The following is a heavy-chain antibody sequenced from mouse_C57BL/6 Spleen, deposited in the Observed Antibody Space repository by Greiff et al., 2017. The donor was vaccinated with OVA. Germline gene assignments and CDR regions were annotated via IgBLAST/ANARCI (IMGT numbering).Heavy chain of an antibody. CDR3: AREGWDGDYYAMDY. CDR1: GYTFTDYN. D-gene: IGHD3-3*01. J-gene: IGHJ4*01. Sequence: DVKLQESGPELVKPGASVKIPCKASGYTFTDYNMDWVKQSHGKSLEWIGDINPNNGGTIYNQKFKGKATLTVDKSSSTAYMELRSLTSEDTAVYYCAREGWDGDYYAMDYWGQGTSVTVSS. CDR2: INPNNGGT. V-gene: IGHV1-18*01.